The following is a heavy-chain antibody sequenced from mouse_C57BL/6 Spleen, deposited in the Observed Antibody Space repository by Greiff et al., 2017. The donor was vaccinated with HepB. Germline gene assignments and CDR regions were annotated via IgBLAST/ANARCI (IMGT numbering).Heavy chain of an antibody. CDR1: GFTFSDYG. CDR3: ARDYYGSSAWFAD. D-gene: IGHD1-1*01. CDR2: ISSGSSTI. J-gene: IGHJ3*01. Sequence: EVKLMESGGGLVKPGGSLKLSCAASGFTFSDYGMHWVRQAPEKGLEWVAYISSGSSTIYYADTVKGRITISRDNAKNTLFLQMTSLRSEDTAMYYCARDYYGSSAWFADWGKGTLVTVS. V-gene: IGHV5-17*01.